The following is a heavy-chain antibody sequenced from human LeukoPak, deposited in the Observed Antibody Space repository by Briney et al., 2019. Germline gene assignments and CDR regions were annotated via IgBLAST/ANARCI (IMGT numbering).Heavy chain of an antibody. CDR3: ARHYGSGSHY. CDR2: INPSGGTT. D-gene: IGHD3-10*01. J-gene: IGHJ4*02. Sequence: ASVKVSCKASGYTFTNYYIHWVRQAPGQGLEWVGIINPSGGTTNCAQKFQGRVTMTRDMSTTTVYMHLSSLRSQDTAVYYCARHYGSGSHYWGQGTLVTVSS. CDR1: GYTFTNYY. V-gene: IGHV1-46*01.